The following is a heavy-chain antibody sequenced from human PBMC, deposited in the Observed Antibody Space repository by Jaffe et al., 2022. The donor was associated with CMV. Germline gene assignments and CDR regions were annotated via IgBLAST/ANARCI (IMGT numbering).Heavy chain of an antibody. CDR3: ARLPLPTDYDYGDYREAFDI. V-gene: IGHV4-39*01. Sequence: QLQLQESGPGLVKPSETLSLTCTVSGGSISSSSYYWGWIRQPPGKGLEWIGSIYYSGSTYYNPSLKSRVTISVDTSKNQFSLKLSSVTAADTAVYYCARLPLPTDYDYGDYREAFDIWGQGTMVTVSS. D-gene: IGHD4-17*01. CDR1: GGSISSSSYY. CDR2: IYYSGST. J-gene: IGHJ3*02.